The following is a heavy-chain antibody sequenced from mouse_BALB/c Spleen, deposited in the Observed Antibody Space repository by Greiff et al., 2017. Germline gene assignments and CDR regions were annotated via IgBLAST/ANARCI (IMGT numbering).Heavy chain of an antibody. Sequence: LKQPGSELVRPGASVKLSCKASGYTFTSYWMHWVKQRPGQGLEWIGNIYPGSGSTNYDEKFKSKATLTVDTSSSTAYMQLSSLTSEDSAVYYCTRQIHYYGFDYWGQGTTLTVSS. J-gene: IGHJ2*01. CDR1: GYTFTSYW. CDR3: TRQIHYYGFDY. D-gene: IGHD1-2*01. V-gene: IGHV1S22*01. CDR2: IYPGSGST.